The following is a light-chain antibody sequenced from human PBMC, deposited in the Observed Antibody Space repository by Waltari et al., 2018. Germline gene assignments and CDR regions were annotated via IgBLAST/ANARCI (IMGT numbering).Light chain of an antibody. J-gene: IGKJ1*01. CDR2: WAS. CDR1: QSLLYSSNNKNY. Sequence: DIVMIQSPDSLAVSVGERATINCKSSQSLLYSSNNKNYLVWYQQKPGQPPKLLISWASTRESGVPDRFGGSGSGTDFTLTISSLQAEDVAVYYCQQYYSTPQTFGQGTKVEIK. CDR3: QQYYSTPQT. V-gene: IGKV4-1*01.